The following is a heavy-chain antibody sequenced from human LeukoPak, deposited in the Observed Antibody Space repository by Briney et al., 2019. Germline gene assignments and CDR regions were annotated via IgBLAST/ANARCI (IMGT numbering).Heavy chain of an antibody. V-gene: IGHV4-39*01. J-gene: IGHJ5*02. Sequence: SETLSLTCTVSGGSISSSSYYWGWLRQPPGKGLEWIGSIYYSGSTYYNPSLKSRVTISVDTSKNQFSLKLSSVTAADTAVYYCARHGYSYGSFDPWGQGTLVTVSS. D-gene: IGHD5-18*01. CDR1: GGSISSSSYY. CDR3: ARHGYSYGSFDP. CDR2: IYYSGST.